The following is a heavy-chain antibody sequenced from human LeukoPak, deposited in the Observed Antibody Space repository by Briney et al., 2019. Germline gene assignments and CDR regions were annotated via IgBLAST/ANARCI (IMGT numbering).Heavy chain of an antibody. CDR3: ARGITMVRGVMIHDAFDI. D-gene: IGHD3-10*01. V-gene: IGHV1-3*01. J-gene: IGHJ3*02. CDR2: INAGNGNT. Sequence: ASVKVPCKASGYTFTSYAMHWVRQAPGQRLEWMGWINAGNGNTKYSQKFQGRVTITRDTSASTAYMELSSLRSEDTAVYYCARGITMVRGVMIHDAFDIWGQGTMVTVSS. CDR1: GYTFTSYA.